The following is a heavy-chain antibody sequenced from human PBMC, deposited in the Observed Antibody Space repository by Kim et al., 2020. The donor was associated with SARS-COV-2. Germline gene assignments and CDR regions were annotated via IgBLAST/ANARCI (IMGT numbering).Heavy chain of an antibody. CDR2: IGTAGDT. V-gene: IGHV3-13*04. CDR3: ARAAHDYGDPQMYFDY. Sequence: GGSLRLSCAASGFTFSSYDMHWVRQATGKGLEWVSAIGTAGDTYYPGSVKGRFTISRENAKNSLYLQMNSLRAGDTAVYYCARAAHDYGDPQMYFDYWGQGTLVTVSS. D-gene: IGHD4-17*01. J-gene: IGHJ4*02. CDR1: GFTFSSYD.